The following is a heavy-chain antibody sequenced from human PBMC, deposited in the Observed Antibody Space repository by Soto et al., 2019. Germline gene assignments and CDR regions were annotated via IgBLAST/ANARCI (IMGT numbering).Heavy chain of an antibody. CDR3: ARQFDYDTSGYYYAC. D-gene: IGHD3-22*01. CDR2: ITPLFGTP. V-gene: IGHV1-69*13. CDR1: GGTFNKYA. Sequence: GASVKVSCKASGGTFNKYAIDWVRQAPGQGLEWMGGITPLFGTPNYAQRFQGRVTISADEVTSTAYMELRSLRSDDTGVYYCARQFDYDTSGYYYACWGQGTLVTVSS. J-gene: IGHJ4*02.